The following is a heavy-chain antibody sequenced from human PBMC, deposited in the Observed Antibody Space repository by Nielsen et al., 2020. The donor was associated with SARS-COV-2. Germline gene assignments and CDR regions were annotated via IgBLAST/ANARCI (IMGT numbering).Heavy chain of an antibody. V-gene: IGHV1-3*01. J-gene: IGHJ5*02. CDR3: VREKDYYDSSGFDP. D-gene: IGHD3-22*01. CDR2: INAGNGNT. Sequence: WVRQAPGQRLEWMGWINAGNGNTKYSQKFQGRVTITRDTSASTAYMELSSLRSEDTAVYYCVREKDYYDSSGFDPWGQGTLVTVSS.